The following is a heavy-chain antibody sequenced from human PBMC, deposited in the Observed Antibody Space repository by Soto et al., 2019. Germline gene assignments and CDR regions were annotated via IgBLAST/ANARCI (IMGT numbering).Heavy chain of an antibody. CDR2: ITIRSSYI. Sequence: EVQLVESGGGLVKPGGSLRLSCAASGFAFSSYSMNWVRQAPGKGLEWVAFITIRSSYIYYADSVRGRFTISRDNAKNSLYLQMDGLRAEDTAGYYCARDDGWLVLDYWGQGTLVTVSS. V-gene: IGHV3-21*06. J-gene: IGHJ4*02. D-gene: IGHD6-19*01. CDR1: GFAFSSYS. CDR3: ARDDGWLVLDY.